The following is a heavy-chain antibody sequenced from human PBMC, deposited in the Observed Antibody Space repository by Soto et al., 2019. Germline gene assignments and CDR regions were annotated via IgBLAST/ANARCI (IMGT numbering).Heavy chain of an antibody. J-gene: IGHJ6*02. CDR3: ARQGRMVATGAALVYYYGMDV. CDR2: IYYSGST. CDR1: GGSISSSSYY. V-gene: IGHV4-39*01. Sequence: SETLSLTCTVSGGSISSSSYYWGWIRQPPGKRLEWIGSIYYSGSTYYNPSLKSRVTISVDTSKNLFSLKLSSVTAADTAVYYCARQGRMVATGAALVYYYGMDVWGQGTTVT. D-gene: IGHD5-12*01.